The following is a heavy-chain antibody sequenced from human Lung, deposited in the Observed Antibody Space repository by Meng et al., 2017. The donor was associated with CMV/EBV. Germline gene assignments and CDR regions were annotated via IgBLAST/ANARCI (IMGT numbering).Heavy chain of an antibody. Sequence: GGSLRLXCVVSGFSFNNYGMYWVRQAPGKGLEWVAVIWPDGNYKHHADSVKGRFTVSRDNSKHTLYLQMNRLRAEDTAIYYCAKDGLFINDFWTGYSYLDFWXQGTXVTVSS. V-gene: IGHV3-33*06. CDR3: AKDGLFINDFWTGYSYLDF. D-gene: IGHD3/OR15-3a*01. CDR1: GFSFNNYG. CDR2: IWPDGNYK. J-gene: IGHJ4*02.